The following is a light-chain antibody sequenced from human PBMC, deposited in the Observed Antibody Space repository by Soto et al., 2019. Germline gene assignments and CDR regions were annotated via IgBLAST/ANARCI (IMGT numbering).Light chain of an antibody. J-gene: IGKJ1*01. CDR1: QSVSSSY. CDR2: GAS. CDR3: QQYNNWPWT. V-gene: IGKV3-20*01. Sequence: EIVLTQSPGTLSLSPGERATLSCRASQSVSSSYLGWYQQKPGQAPRLLIYGASSRATGIPDRFSGSGSGTDFTLTISRLEPEDFAVYYCQQYNNWPWTFGQGTKVEIK.